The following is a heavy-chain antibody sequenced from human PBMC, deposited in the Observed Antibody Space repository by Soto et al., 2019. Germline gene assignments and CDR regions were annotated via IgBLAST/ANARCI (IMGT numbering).Heavy chain of an antibody. V-gene: IGHV4-31*03. D-gene: IGHD3-22*01. CDR3: ARDRYDSSGRGFDP. CDR2: IYYSGST. Sequence: QVQLQESGPGLVKPSQTLSLTCTVSGGSISSGGYYWSWIRQHPGKGLEWIGYIYYSGSTYYNPFLQRRVTXXVXTXXHQFSRKLSSVTAADTAVYYCARDRYDSSGRGFDPWGQGTLVTVSS. J-gene: IGHJ5*02. CDR1: GGSISSGGYY.